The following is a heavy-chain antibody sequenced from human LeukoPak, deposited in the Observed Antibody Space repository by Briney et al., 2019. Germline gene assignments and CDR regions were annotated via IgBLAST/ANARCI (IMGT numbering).Heavy chain of an antibody. V-gene: IGHV1-8*01. CDR1: GYTFTSYD. CDR3: ARLYCSGGSCYSWYYYYYMDV. CDR2: MYPNSGNT. Sequence: ASVKVCCKASGYTFTSYDINWVRQATGQGLEWMGWMYPNSGNTGYAQKFQGRVTMTRNTSISTAYMELSSLRSEDTAVYYCARLYCSGGSCYSWYYYYYMDVWGKGTTVTVSS. J-gene: IGHJ6*03. D-gene: IGHD2-15*01.